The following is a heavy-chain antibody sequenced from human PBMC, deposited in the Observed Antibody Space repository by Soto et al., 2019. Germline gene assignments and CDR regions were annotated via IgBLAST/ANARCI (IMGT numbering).Heavy chain of an antibody. CDR2: IGTAGDT. CDR3: ARGGYYDSSGYYYFDY. J-gene: IGHJ4*02. V-gene: IGHV3-13*01. D-gene: IGHD3-22*01. Sequence: GGSLRLSCAASGFTFSSYDMHWVRQATGKGLEWVSAIGTAGDTYYPGSVKGRFTISRENAKNSLYLQMNSLRAGDTAVYYCARGGYYDSSGYYYFDYWGQGTLVTVSS. CDR1: GFTFSSYD.